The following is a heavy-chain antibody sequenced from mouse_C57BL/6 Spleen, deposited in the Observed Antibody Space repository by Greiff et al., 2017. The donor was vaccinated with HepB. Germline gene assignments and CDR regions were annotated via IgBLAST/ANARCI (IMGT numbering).Heavy chain of an antibody. V-gene: IGHV3-6*01. J-gene: IGHJ2*01. D-gene: IGHD4-1*01. CDR2: ISYDGSN. Sequence: EVQLVESGPGLVKPSQSLSLTCSVTGYSITSGYYWNWIRQFPGNKLEWMGYISYDGSNNYNPSLKNRISITRDTSKNQFFLKLNSVTTEDTATYYCARVANWPYFDYWGQGTTLTVSS. CDR1: GYSITSGYY. CDR3: ARVANWPYFDY.